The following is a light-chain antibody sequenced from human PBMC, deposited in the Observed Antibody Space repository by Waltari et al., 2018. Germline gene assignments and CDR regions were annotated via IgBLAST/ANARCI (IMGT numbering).Light chain of an antibody. CDR2: GTS. V-gene: IGKV3-20*01. CDR3: QQYDGEVVT. Sequence: EIVLTQSPGTLSLSPGERATLSCRASQSVTRLSLPCYQQKLGQAPRLLIYGTSSRATGIPDRFSGSGSGTDFTLTISRLEPEDFAVYYCQQYDGEVVTFGGGTKVEI. CDR1: QSVTRLS. J-gene: IGKJ4*01.